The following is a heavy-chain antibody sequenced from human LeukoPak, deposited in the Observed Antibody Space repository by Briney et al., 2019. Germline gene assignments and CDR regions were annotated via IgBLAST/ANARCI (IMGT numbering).Heavy chain of an antibody. J-gene: IGHJ4*02. CDR3: ARATTYYYDSSVGY. V-gene: IGHV3-11*04. Sequence: GGSLRLSCAASGFTFSDYYMSWIRQAPGKGLEWVSYISSSGSTIYYADSVKGRFTISRDNAKNSLYLQMNSLRAEDTAVYYCARATTYYYDSSVGYWGQGTLVTVSS. D-gene: IGHD3-22*01. CDR1: GFTFSDYY. CDR2: ISSSGSTI.